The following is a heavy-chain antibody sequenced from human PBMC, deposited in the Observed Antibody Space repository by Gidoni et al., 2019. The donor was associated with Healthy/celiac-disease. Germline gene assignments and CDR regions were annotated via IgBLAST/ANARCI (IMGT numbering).Heavy chain of an antibody. CDR1: GFTFSSYA. J-gene: IGHJ6*02. V-gene: IGHV3-30-3*01. CDR3: AREGLWSGYYYYYYGMDV. Sequence: QVQLVESGGGVVQPGRSLGLSCAASGFTFSSYAMHWVRQAPGKGLEWVAVISYDGSNKYYADSVKGRFTISRDNSKNTLYLQMNSLRAEDTAVYYCAREGLWSGYYYYYYGMDVWGQGTTVTVSS. D-gene: IGHD3-3*01. CDR2: ISYDGSNK.